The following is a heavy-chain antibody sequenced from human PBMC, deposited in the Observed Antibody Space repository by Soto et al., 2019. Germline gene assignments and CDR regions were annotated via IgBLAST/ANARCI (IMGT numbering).Heavy chain of an antibody. CDR2: IYYSGST. V-gene: IGHV4-39*01. Sequence: QLQLQESGPGLVKPSETLSLTCTVSGGSISSSSYYWGWIRQPPGKGLEWIGSIYYSGSTYYNPSLKSRVTISVDTSKNQFSLKLSSVTAADTAVYYCARKGFTVTRVDYWGQGTLVTVSS. J-gene: IGHJ4*02. D-gene: IGHD4-17*01. CDR1: GGSISSSSYY. CDR3: ARKGFTVTRVDY.